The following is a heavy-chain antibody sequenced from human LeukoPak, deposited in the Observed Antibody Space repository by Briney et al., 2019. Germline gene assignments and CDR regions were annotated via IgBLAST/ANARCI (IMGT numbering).Heavy chain of an antibody. J-gene: IGHJ4*02. V-gene: IGHV4-34*01. CDR3: ARGWRWLQFS. CDR2: INHSGST. CDR1: GGSFSGYY. D-gene: IGHD5-24*01. Sequence: SETLSLTCAVYGGSFSGYYWGWIRQPPGKGLEWIGEINHSGSTNYNPSLKSRVTISVDTSKNQFSLKLSSVTAADTAVYYCARGWRWLQFSWGQGTLVTVSS.